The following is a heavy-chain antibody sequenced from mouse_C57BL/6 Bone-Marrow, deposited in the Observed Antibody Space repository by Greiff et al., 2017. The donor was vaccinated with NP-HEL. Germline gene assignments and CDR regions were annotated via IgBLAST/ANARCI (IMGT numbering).Heavy chain of an antibody. CDR1: GYTFTSSW. CDR3: ARGYSIWFAY. D-gene: IGHD2-5*01. CDR2: IYPSDSET. V-gene: IGHV1-61*01. Sequence: QVQLQQPGAELVRPGSSVKLSCQASGYTFTSSWLDWVKQRPGQGLEWIGNIYPSDSETPYNQKFKDKATLTVDKSSSTAYMQLSSLTPEDSAVYYCARGYSIWFAYWGQGTLVTVSA. J-gene: IGHJ3*01.